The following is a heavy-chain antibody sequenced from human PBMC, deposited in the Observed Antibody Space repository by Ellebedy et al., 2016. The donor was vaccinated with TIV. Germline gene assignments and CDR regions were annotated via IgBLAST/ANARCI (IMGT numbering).Heavy chain of an antibody. V-gene: IGHV1-46*04. CDR1: GYPFSSYG. Sequence: AASVKVSCKASGYPFSSYGMSWVRQAPGQGFEWLGIFSPGGGVTTYAQKLQGRVTMTSDTSTSTVYMELTSLRSDDTAVYFCAVARGIRGVFWGQGTLVTVSS. J-gene: IGHJ4*02. CDR2: FSPGGGVT. D-gene: IGHD3-10*01. CDR3: AVARGIRGVF.